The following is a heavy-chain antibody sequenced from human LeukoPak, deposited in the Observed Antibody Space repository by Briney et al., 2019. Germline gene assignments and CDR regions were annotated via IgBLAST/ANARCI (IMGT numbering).Heavy chain of an antibody. CDR2: INPSGGST. Sequence: VSVKVSCKASGYTFTTYYMHWVRQAPGQGLEWMGIINPSGGSTGYAQKFQGRVTMTRDTSTSTVYMELSSLRSEDTAVYYCARDTEWELGYYFDYWGQGTLVTVSS. CDR1: GYTFTTYY. J-gene: IGHJ4*02. V-gene: IGHV1-46*01. D-gene: IGHD1-26*01. CDR3: ARDTEWELGYYFDY.